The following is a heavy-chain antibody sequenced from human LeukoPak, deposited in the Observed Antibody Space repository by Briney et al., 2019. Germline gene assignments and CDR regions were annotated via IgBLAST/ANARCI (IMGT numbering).Heavy chain of an antibody. J-gene: IGHJ4*02. CDR2: IYYSGST. Sequence: SETLSLTCAGYGGFFSGYYWRWIRQPPGKGLEWIGYIYYSGSTYYNPSLKSRVTISVDTSKNQFSLKLSSVTAAEPAVYYWERARYYYGSGSSDFDYWGQGTLVTVSS. V-gene: IGHV4-34*09. CDR1: GGFFSGYY. CDR3: ERARYYYGSGSSDFDY. D-gene: IGHD3-10*01.